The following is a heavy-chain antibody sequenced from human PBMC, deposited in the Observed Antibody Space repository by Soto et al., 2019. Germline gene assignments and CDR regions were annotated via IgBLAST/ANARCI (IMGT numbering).Heavy chain of an antibody. CDR2: INPSGGST. V-gene: IGHV1-46*01. D-gene: IGHD3-3*01. CDR1: GYTFTSYY. CDR3: ARDRPPYYDFWSGYSKGQLYYYYYGMDV. J-gene: IGHJ6*02. Sequence: ASVKVSCKASGYTFTSYYMHWVRQAPGQGLEWMGIINPSGGSTSYAQKFQGRVTMTRDTSTSTVYMELSSLRSEDTAVYYCARDRPPYYDFWSGYSKGQLYYYYYGMDVWGQGTTVTVSS.